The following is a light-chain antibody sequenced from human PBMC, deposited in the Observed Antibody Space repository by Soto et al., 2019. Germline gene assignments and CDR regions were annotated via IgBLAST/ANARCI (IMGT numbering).Light chain of an antibody. Sequence: IQMTQSPSSLSASVGDRVTITCQASHDISNYLNWYQQKPGKAPKLLIYDASNLETGVPSRFSGSGSGTEFTLTISSLQPDDFATYYCQHYNSYSEAFGQGTKV. CDR2: DAS. CDR1: HDISNY. J-gene: IGKJ1*01. V-gene: IGKV1-33*01. CDR3: QHYNSYSEA.